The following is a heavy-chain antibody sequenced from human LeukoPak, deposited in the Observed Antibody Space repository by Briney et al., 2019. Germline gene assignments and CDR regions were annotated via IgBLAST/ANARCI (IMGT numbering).Heavy chain of an antibody. CDR2: IRHDETRI. J-gene: IGHJ6*03. CDR1: GFTFSSYG. CDR3: AKSGIPNSYQGTYYMDV. Sequence: GGSLRLSCAASGFTFSSYGMHWVRQAPGEGLEWVAFIRHDETRIFYGDSVKGRFTISRDNSKNMVYLQLNSLSAEDTALYYCAKSGIPNSYQGTYYMDVWGKGTTVTVFS. V-gene: IGHV3-30*02. D-gene: IGHD3-16*02.